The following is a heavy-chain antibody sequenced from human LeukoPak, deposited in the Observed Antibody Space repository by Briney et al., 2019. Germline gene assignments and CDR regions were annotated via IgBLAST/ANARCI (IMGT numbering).Heavy chain of an antibody. D-gene: IGHD3-22*01. J-gene: IGHJ4*02. CDR2: ISSSSSTI. Sequence: GGSLRLSCAASGFTFSSYSMNWVRQTAGKGPEWVSYISSSSSTIYYADSVKGRFTISRDNAKNSLYLQMNSLRAEDTAVYYCASDIEYYDSSPYWGQGTLVTVSS. CDR3: ASDIEYYDSSPY. V-gene: IGHV3-48*01. CDR1: GFTFSSYS.